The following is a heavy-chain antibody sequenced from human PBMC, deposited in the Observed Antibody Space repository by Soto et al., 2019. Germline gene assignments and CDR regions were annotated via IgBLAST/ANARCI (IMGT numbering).Heavy chain of an antibody. J-gene: IGHJ3*02. V-gene: IGHV1-46*03. CDR3: ARDIGVRLERRDASDI. D-gene: IGHD1-1*01. CDR1: GYIFTSYY. CDR2: INPSGGST. Sequence: GASVKVSCKASGYIFTSYYMHWVRQAPGQGFEWMGIINPSGGSTSYAQKFQGRVTMTRDTSTSTVYMELSSLRSEDTAVYYCARDIGVRLERRDASDIWGQGTMVTVSS.